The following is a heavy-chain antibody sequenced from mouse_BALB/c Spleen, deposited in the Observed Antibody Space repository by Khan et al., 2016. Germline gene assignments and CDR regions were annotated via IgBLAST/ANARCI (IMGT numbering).Heavy chain of an antibody. CDR3: ARGGYDYDGGAWFAY. Sequence: QVRLQQSGAELVRPGTSVKMSCKAAGYTFTNYWIGWVKQRPGHGLEWIGDIYPGGGYTNYNEKFKGKATLTADTSSSTAYMQLSSLTSEDSAIYYCARGGYDYDGGAWFAYWGQGTLVTVSA. CDR1: GYTFTNYW. V-gene: IGHV1-63*02. CDR2: IYPGGGYT. J-gene: IGHJ3*01. D-gene: IGHD2-4*01.